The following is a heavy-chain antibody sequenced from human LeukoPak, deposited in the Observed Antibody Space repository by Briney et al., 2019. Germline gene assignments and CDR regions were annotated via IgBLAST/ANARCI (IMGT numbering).Heavy chain of an antibody. CDR2: IYSGGST. J-gene: IGHJ6*03. D-gene: IGHD2-2*01. Sequence: GGSLRLSCAASGFTVSSNYMSWVRQAPGKGLEWVSVIYSGGSTYYADSVKGRFTISRDNSKNSLYLQMNSLRAEDTAVYYCARRRRYCSSTSCHLYYYYYMDVWGKGTTVTVSS. CDR1: GFTVSSNY. V-gene: IGHV3-66*04. CDR3: ARRRRYCSSTSCHLYYYYYMDV.